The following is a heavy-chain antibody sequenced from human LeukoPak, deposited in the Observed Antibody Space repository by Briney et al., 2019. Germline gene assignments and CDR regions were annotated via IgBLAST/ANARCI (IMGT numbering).Heavy chain of an antibody. CDR1: GGSISSYY. CDR3: ARHPLKRYFDWLLDY. V-gene: IGHV4-59*08. CDR2: IYYSGST. D-gene: IGHD3-9*01. J-gene: IGHJ4*02. Sequence: SETLSLTCTVSGGSISSYYWSWIRQPPGKGLEWIGYIYYSGSTNYNPSLKSRVTISVDTSQNQFSLKLSSVTAADTAVYYCARHPLKRYFDWLLDYWGQGTLVTVSS.